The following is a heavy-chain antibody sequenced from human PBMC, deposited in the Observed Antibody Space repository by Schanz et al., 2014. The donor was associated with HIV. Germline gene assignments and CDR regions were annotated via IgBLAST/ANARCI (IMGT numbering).Heavy chain of an antibody. D-gene: IGHD3-22*01. CDR3: AKPEYDSRGNSQSHFDS. J-gene: IGHJ4*02. CDR1: GLTFSDYA. V-gene: IGHV3-23*01. Sequence: EVQLLESGGGLVQPGGSLRLSCAASGLTFSDYAMTWVRQGAGKGLEWVSSISESGGRTYYADSVNGRFTISRDNSKNTLYLQMTTLRTEDTAVYYCAKPEYDSRGNSQSHFDSWGQGTLVTVSS. CDR2: ISESGGRT.